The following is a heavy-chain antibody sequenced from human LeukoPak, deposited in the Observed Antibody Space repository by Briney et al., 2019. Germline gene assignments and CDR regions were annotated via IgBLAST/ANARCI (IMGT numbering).Heavy chain of an antibody. J-gene: IGHJ3*02. CDR3: ASVMVIGYDAFDI. D-gene: IGHD2-21*01. V-gene: IGHV4-34*01. CDR1: GGSFSGYY. CDR2: INHSGST. Sequence: SETLSLTCAVYGGSFSGYYWSWIRQPPGKGLEWIGEINHSGSTNYNPSLKSRVTMSVDTSKNQFSLKLSSVTAADTAVYYCASVMVIGYDAFDIWGQGTMVTVSS.